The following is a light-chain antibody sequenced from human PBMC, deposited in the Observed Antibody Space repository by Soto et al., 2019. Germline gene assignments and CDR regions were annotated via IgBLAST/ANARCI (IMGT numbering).Light chain of an antibody. CDR2: DVS. CDR1: SSDVGAYNY. CDR3: CSYAGSYTHYV. V-gene: IGLV2-11*01. Sequence: QSALTQPRSVSGSPGQSVTISCTGTSSDVGAYNYVSWYQQHPGKAPKLMIYDVSIRPSGVPDRFSGSKSGNTASLTISGLQAEDEADYYCCSYAGSYTHYVFGTGTKSPS. J-gene: IGLJ1*01.